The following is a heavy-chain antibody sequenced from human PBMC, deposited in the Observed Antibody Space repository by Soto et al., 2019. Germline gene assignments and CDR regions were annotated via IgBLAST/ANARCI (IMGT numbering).Heavy chain of an antibody. Sequence: QVQLVESGGGVVQPGRSLRLSCAASGFTFSSYGMHWVRQAPGKGLEWVAVIWYDGSNKYYADSVKGRFTISRDNSKNTLYLQMNSLRAEDTAVYHCARGRGSGGSCVYYWGQGTLVTVSS. CDR1: GFTFSSYG. D-gene: IGHD2-15*01. V-gene: IGHV3-33*01. CDR2: IWYDGSNK. J-gene: IGHJ4*02. CDR3: ARGRGSGGSCVYY.